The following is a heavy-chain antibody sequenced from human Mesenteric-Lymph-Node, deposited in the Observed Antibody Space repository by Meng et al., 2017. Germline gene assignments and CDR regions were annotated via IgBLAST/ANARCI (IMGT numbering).Heavy chain of an antibody. Sequence: SETLSLTCAVSGYSISSGYYWGWIRQPPGKGLEWIGSIYHSGSTYYNPSLKSRVTISVDTSKNQFSLKLSSVTAADTAVYYCARGKSVVRGVRPFGYWGQGTLVTVSS. CDR2: IYHSGST. V-gene: IGHV4-38-2*01. J-gene: IGHJ4*02. CDR1: GYSISSGYY. D-gene: IGHD3-10*01. CDR3: ARGKSVVRGVRPFGY.